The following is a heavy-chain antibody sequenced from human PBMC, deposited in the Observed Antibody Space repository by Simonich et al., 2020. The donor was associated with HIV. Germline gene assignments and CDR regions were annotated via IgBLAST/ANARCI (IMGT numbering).Heavy chain of an antibody. CDR2: MRGRGGRT. V-gene: IGHV3-23*01. Sequence: EVQLLESGGGLVQPGGSLRLSCAASGFTFSSYAMSWVRQAPGKGLGWVSAMRGRGGRTYDADAVKGRFTISRDNSKNTLYRQMNSLRAEDTAVYYCAKDRYYNFWSGYYDYWGQGTLVTVSS. CDR1: GFTFSSYA. CDR3: AKDRYYNFWSGYYDY. J-gene: IGHJ4*02. D-gene: IGHD3-3*01.